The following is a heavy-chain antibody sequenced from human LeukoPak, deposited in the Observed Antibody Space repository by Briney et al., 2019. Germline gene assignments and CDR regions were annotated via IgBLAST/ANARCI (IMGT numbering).Heavy chain of an antibody. CDR3: ARGRQDVTMIVVVMTAVSYYLDV. CDR2: MNHSGST. V-gene: IGHV4-34*01. CDR1: GGSFSGHY. J-gene: IGHJ6*03. Sequence: SETLSLTCAVYGGSFSGHYWTWIRQTPGKGLEWIGEMNHSGSTSYNPSLKSRVTISVDTSKNQFSLKLSSVTAADTAVYYCARGRQDVTMIVVVMTAVSYYLDVWGKGTTVTVS. D-gene: IGHD3-22*01.